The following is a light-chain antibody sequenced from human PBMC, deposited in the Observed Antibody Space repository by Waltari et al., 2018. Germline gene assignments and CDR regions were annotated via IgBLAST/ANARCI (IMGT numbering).Light chain of an antibody. CDR2: DID. CDR3: SVWDDSLSGPV. J-gene: IGLJ2*01. V-gene: IGLV1-44*01. CDR1: SSNVGSNS. Sequence: QSVVTQPPSASGAPGQRVTISCSGSSSNVGSNSITWYQQLPGTAPKVVMYDIDRGPSGVPDRFSGSRSGTTASLTISGLQSEDEADYYCSVWDDSLSGPVFGGGTKLTVL.